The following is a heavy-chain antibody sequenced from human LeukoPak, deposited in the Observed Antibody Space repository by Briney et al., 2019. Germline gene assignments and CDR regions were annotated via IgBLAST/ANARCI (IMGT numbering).Heavy chain of an antibody. CDR3: TTDSYCSTTTCYASSNYYYGLDA. Sequence: GGSLRLSCAASGFTFSNAWMTWVRQAPGKGLEWVGRIYRNADGGTTDYAAPVKGRFTISRDDSKNTLYLQMKTEDTAVYYCTTDSYCSTTTCYASSNYYYGLDAWGQGTSVTVSS. V-gene: IGHV3-15*01. J-gene: IGHJ6*02. CDR2: IYRNADGGTT. CDR1: GFTFSNAW. D-gene: IGHD2-2*01.